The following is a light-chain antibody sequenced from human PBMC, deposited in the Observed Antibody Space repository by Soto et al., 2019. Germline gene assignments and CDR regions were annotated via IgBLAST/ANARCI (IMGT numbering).Light chain of an antibody. CDR2: DAS. CDR3: KQYNSYSWT. V-gene: IGKV1-5*01. CDR1: QSISSW. Sequence: DIQMTQSPSTLSASVCDRVTITCRASQSISSWLAWDQQKPGKAPKLLIYDASSFERGVPSSFSGSGSGTDFPLYLSSLQSHDFEANYYKQYNSYSWTFGQGTKVEIK. J-gene: IGKJ1*01.